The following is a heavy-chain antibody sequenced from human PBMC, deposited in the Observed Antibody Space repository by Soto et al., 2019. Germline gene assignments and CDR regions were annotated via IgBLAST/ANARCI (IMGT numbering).Heavy chain of an antibody. CDR1: GGSVSSGDYF. J-gene: IGHJ6*02. V-gene: IGHV4-61*08. D-gene: IGHD3-10*01. CDR3: ARSPNYYCYGFVV. Sequence: PSETLSLTCTVSGGSVSSGDYFWSWLRQSPGKRLEWIAYIYYSGSTNYNPSLKSRATISVDTSKSQVSLTLTSMTAADAALYYCARSPNYYCYGFVVWGPGTAVTVS. CDR2: IYYSGST.